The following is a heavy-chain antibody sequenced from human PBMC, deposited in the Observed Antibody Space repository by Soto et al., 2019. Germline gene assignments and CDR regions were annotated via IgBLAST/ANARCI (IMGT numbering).Heavy chain of an antibody. CDR3: ARVATVTTFDWFDP. D-gene: IGHD4-17*01. CDR1: GGSVSSGSYY. CDR2: IYYSGST. J-gene: IGHJ5*02. Sequence: QVQLQESGPGLVKPSETLSLTCTVSGGSVSSGSYYWSWIRQPPGKGLEWIGYIYYSGSTNYNPSLKSRVTLSVDTSKNQFSLKLSSVTAADTAVYYCARVATVTTFDWFDPWGQGTLVTVSS. V-gene: IGHV4-61*01.